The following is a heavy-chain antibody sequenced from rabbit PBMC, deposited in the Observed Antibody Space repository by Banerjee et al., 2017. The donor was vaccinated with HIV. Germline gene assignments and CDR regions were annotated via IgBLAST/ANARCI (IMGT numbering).Heavy chain of an antibody. V-gene: IGHV1S45*01. Sequence: QQQLVESGGGLVKPGASLTLTCTAPGFSFSNKAVMCWVRQAPGKGLEWIACINSNTGNTVYASWAKGPFTISKTSSTTVTLQMTSLTAADTATYFCARNVANSLDYFELWGPGTLVTVS. D-gene: IGHD4-1*01. CDR1: GFSFSNKAV. CDR3: ARNVANSLDYFEL. CDR2: INSNTGNT. J-gene: IGHJ4*01.